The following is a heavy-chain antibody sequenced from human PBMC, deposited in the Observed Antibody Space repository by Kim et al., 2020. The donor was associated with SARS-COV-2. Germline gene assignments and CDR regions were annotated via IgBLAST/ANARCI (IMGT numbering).Heavy chain of an antibody. Sequence: GWSLRLSCAASGFTFSSYSMNWVRQAPGKGLEWVSSISSSSSYIYYADSVKGRFTISRDNAKNSLYLQMNSLRAEDTAVYYCARDFEVAAAGTHDYWGQGTLVTVSS. V-gene: IGHV3-21*01. CDR1: GFTFSSYS. J-gene: IGHJ4*02. CDR2: ISSSSSYI. D-gene: IGHD6-13*01. CDR3: ARDFEVAAAGTHDY.